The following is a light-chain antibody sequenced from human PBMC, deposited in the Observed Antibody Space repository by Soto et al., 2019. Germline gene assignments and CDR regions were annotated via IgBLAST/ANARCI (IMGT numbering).Light chain of an antibody. CDR1: SSNIGSNT. CDR3: AAWYDSLNGDVV. J-gene: IGLJ2*01. V-gene: IGLV1-44*01. Sequence: QSVLTQPPSASGTPGQRVTISCSGSSSNIGSNTVNWYQQLPGTAPKLLIYSNNQRPSGVPDRFSGSKSGTSASLAISGLQSEDEDDYYCAAWYDSLNGDVVFGGGTKLTVL. CDR2: SNN.